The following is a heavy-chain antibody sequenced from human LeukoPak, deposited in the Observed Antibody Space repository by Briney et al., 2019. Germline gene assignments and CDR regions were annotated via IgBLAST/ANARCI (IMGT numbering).Heavy chain of an antibody. J-gene: IGHJ3*02. CDR1: GYTFTSYG. CDR3: ARDVARITFGGVDVFDI. CDR2: ISAYNGNT. Sequence: ASVKVSCKASGYTFTSYGISWVRQAPGQGLEWMGWISAYNGNTNYAQKLQGRVTVTTDTSTSTAYMELSSLRAEDTAVYYCARDVARITFGGVDVFDIWGQGTMVTVSS. V-gene: IGHV1-18*01. D-gene: IGHD3-16*01.